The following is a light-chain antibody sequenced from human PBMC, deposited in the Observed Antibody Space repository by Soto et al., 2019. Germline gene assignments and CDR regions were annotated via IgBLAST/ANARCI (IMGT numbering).Light chain of an antibody. Sequence: EIVLTQSPGTLSLSPGERATVSCRASRSVISGYVAWYQQKPGQSPRLVIFGASTRATGIPDRFSGGGSGKDFTLTISGLEPEDFAVYYCQHYADSPPFGGGTKGEI. CDR1: RSVISGY. J-gene: IGKJ4*01. V-gene: IGKV3-20*01. CDR3: QHYADSPP. CDR2: GAS.